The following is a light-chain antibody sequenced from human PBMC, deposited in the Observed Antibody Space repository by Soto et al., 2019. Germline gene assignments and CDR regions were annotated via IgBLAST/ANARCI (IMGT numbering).Light chain of an antibody. CDR2: DVI. CDR3: SSYTSSSTYVV. CDR1: SSDVGGYNY. Sequence: QSVLTQPASVSGSPGQSITISCTGTSSDVGGYNYVSWYQQHPGKAPKLMIDDVINRPSGVSNRFSGSKSGNSASLTISGLQAEDEADYYCSSYTSSSTYVVFGGGTKLTVL. J-gene: IGLJ2*01. V-gene: IGLV2-14*03.